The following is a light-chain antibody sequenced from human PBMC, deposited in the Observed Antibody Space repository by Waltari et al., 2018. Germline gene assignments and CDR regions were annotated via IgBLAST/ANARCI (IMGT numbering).Light chain of an antibody. Sequence: EIVMTQSRATLSVSPGERATLPGRASQRVSSNLAWYQQEPGQAPRLLIYGASTRATGIPARCSGSGSGTEFTLTISSLQSEDFAVYYCQQYNNWPPITFGQGTRLEIK. CDR2: GAS. CDR3: QQYNNWPPIT. J-gene: IGKJ5*01. V-gene: IGKV3-15*01. CDR1: QRVSSN.